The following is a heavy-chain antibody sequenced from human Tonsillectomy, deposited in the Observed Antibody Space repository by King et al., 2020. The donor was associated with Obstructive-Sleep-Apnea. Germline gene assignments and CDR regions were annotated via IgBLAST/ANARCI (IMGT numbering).Heavy chain of an antibody. D-gene: IGHD6-13*01. CDR3: TRERAAGTNWFDP. J-gene: IGHJ5*02. CDR2: VYYSGRT. V-gene: IGHV4-39*07. Sequence: LQLQESGPGLVKPSETLSLTCTVSGGSISDNNYSWGWIRQPPGKGLEWIGSVYYSGRTYYNPSLKSRVTISVDTSKNQFSLKLNSVTAADTAVYYCTRERAAGTNWFDPWGQGTPVTVSS. CDR1: GGSISDNNYS.